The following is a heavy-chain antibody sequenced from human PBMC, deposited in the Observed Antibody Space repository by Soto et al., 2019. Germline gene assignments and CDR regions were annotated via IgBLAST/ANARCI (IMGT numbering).Heavy chain of an antibody. CDR3: VRMASSGTLNWFDP. CDR1: GGSVSSDDYY. V-gene: IGHV4-61*08. D-gene: IGHD1-1*01. Sequence: LSLTCSVSGGSVSSDDYYWSWIRQPPGKGLEWIAYIHSRGSTNYNPSLERRVTIAVDTSKNQFSLTLTSVSAADTAVYYCVRMASSGTLNWFDPWGQGTLVTVSS. CDR2: IHSRGST. J-gene: IGHJ5*02.